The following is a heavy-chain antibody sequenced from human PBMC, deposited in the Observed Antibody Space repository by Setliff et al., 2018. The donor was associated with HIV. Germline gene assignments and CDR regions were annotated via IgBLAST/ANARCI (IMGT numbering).Heavy chain of an antibody. CDR1: GGSISSGGYY. CDR3: VNPSGAMGDFDS. Sequence: SETLSLTCTVSGGSISSGGYYWNWIRQHPGKGLEWIGYIYYSGSTYYNPSLKSRVTISIDTSKNQFSLQLTSVTAADTAVYYCVNPSGAMGDFDSWGQGTLVTVSS. D-gene: IGHD3-16*01. V-gene: IGHV4-31*08. CDR2: IYYSGST. J-gene: IGHJ4*02.